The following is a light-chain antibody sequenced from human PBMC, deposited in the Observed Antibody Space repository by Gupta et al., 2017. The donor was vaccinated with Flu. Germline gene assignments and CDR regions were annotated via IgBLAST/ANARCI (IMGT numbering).Light chain of an antibody. CDR1: QSVLYSSNNKNY. V-gene: IGKV4-1*01. J-gene: IGKJ3*01. CDR2: WAS. CDR3: QQDYSNRGT. Sequence: DIVMTQSPDSLAVSLGERATINCKSSQSVLYSSNNKNYLAWYQQKPGQPPKLLIYWASTRESGVPDRFSGSGSGTYFTLTISSLQAEDVAVYYCQQDYSNRGTFGHGTKVDIK.